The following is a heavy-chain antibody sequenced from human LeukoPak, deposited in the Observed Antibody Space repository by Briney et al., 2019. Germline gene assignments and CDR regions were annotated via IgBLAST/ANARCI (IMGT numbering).Heavy chain of an antibody. CDR2: IHTSGST. V-gene: IGHV4-4*07. CDR3: ARAPEFSSGWLLDC. CDR1: GASISTYY. J-gene: IGHJ4*02. Sequence: SETLSLTCAVSGASISTYYWSWIRQPAGKGLEWIGRIHTSGSTNYNPSLKSRVTMSVDTSKNQFSLKVTSVSAADTGVYYCARAPEFSSGWLLDCWGQGSLVTVSS. D-gene: IGHD6-19*01.